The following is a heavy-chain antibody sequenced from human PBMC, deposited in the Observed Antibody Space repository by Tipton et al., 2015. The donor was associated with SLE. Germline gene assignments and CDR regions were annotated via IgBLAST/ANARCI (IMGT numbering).Heavy chain of an antibody. CDR2: IYYSGSA. D-gene: IGHD3-22*01. CDR3: ARDYYDNIGVNAFDI. J-gene: IGHJ4*02. Sequence: TLSLTCTVPGGSISSGGYYWSWIRQHPGKGLEWIGYIYYSGSAYYNPSLKSRLTISVDTSKNQFSLKLSSVTAADTAVYYCARDYYDNIGVNAFDIWGQGTLVTVSS. CDR1: GGSISSGGYY. V-gene: IGHV4-31*03.